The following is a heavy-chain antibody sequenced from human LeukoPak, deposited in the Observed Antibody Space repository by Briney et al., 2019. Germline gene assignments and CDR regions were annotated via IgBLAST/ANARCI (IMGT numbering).Heavy chain of an antibody. J-gene: IGHJ4*02. CDR3: ARGRYCGETTCSDFDS. CDR1: GYTFTDYY. Sequence: ASVKVSCKTSGYTFTDYYMHWVRQAPGPGLEWMGWINPNSGGTDYAQKFQGRVTLIRDTSISAAYMELSRLTSDDTAVYYCARGRYCGETTCSDFDSWGQGTLVTVSS. CDR2: INPNSGGT. V-gene: IGHV1-2*02. D-gene: IGHD2-21*01.